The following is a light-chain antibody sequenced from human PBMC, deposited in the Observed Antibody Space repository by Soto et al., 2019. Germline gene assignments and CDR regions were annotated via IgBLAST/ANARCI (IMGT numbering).Light chain of an antibody. CDR2: DAS. J-gene: IGKJ4*01. CDR1: QSVSYN. Sequence: ETVMTHSPATLSVSPCDRATLSSSASQSVSYNLAWYQQKPGQAPRLLIYDASTRATGIPARFSGSASGTEFTLTISSLLSEDFAVYYCQQYNNWPLTFGGGTKVDIK. CDR3: QQYNNWPLT. V-gene: IGKV3D-15*01.